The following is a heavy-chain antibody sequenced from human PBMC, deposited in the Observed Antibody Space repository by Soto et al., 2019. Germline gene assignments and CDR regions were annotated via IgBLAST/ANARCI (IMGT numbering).Heavy chain of an antibody. CDR2: IYYSGST. CDR3: ATRYAASFDY. D-gene: IGHD2-15*01. CDR1: GSSISSSY. Sequence: SETLSLTCTVAGSSISSSYWSWIRQPPGKGLEWIGYIYYSGSTNYNPSLKSRVTISVDTSKNQFSLKLSSVTAADTAVYYCATRYAASFDYWGQGTLVTVS. J-gene: IGHJ4*02. V-gene: IGHV4-59*01.